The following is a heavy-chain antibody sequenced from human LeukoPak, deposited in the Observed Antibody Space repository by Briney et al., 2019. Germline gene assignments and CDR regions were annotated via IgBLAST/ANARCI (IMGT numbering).Heavy chain of an antibody. D-gene: IGHD6-6*01. CDR3: ARGPRYSSSSHRWFDP. J-gene: IGHJ5*02. CDR2: INHSGST. CDR1: GGSFSGYY. Sequence: SETLSLTCAVYGGSFSGYYWSWIRQPPGKGLEWIGEINHSGSTNYNPSLKSRVTISVDTSKNQFPLKLSSVTAADTAVYYCARGPRYSSSSHRWFDPWGQGTLVTVSS. V-gene: IGHV4-34*01.